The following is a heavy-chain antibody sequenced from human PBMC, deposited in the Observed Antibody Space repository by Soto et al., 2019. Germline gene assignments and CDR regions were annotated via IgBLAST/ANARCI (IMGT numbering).Heavy chain of an antibody. CDR1: GGSINSGGFY. Sequence: QVQLQESGPGLVNPSPTLSLTCTVSGGSINSGGFYWTWVRQLPGKGLEWIGYIYYTGNTYYNPSLKSRVMISLDTSKNQFSLKLTSVTDADTAVYYCARKSAATYYYDDWGQGTLVTVSS. CDR3: ARKSAATYYYDD. D-gene: IGHD2-15*01. CDR2: IYYTGNT. V-gene: IGHV4-31*03. J-gene: IGHJ4*02.